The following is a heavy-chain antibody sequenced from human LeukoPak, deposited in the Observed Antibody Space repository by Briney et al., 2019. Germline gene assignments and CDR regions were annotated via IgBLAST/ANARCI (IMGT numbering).Heavy chain of an antibody. CDR1: GGSISSGGYY. CDR2: IYYSGST. Sequence: SETLSLTCTVSGGSISSGGYYWSWIRQHPGKGLEWIGYIYYSGSTYYNPSLKSRVTISVDTSKNQFSLRLSSVTAADTAVCYCAAAYSSSWRFDYWGQGTLVTVSS. CDR3: AAAYSSSWRFDY. V-gene: IGHV4-31*03. D-gene: IGHD6-13*01. J-gene: IGHJ4*02.